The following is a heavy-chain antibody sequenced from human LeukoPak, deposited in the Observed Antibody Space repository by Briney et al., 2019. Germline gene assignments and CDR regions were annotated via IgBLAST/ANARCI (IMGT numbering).Heavy chain of an antibody. CDR2: INPNSGGT. J-gene: IGHJ4*02. CDR3: AREGSVAAAGTRGAGRGGFFDY. V-gene: IGHV1-2*02. CDR1: GYTFTGYY. D-gene: IGHD6-13*01. Sequence: ASVRVSCKASGYTFTGYYMHWVRQAPGQGLEWMGWINPNSGGTNYAQKFQGRVTMTRDTSISTAYMELSRLRSDDTAVYYCAREGSVAAAGTRGAGRGGFFDYWGQGTLVTVSS.